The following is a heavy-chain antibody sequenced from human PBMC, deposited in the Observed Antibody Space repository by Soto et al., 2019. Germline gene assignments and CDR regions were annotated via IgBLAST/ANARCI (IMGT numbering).Heavy chain of an antibody. V-gene: IGHV1-2*04. CDR3: GISQGSITSLEIYYYYYYGMDV. D-gene: IGHD2-2*01. Sequence: ASVKVSCKASGYTFTGYYMHWVRQAPGQGLEWMGWINPNSGGTNYAQKFQGWDTMTRDTSISTAYMELSRLRSEDTAVYYCGISQGSITSLEIYYYYYYGMDVWGQGTTVTVSS. J-gene: IGHJ6*02. CDR2: INPNSGGT. CDR1: GYTFTGYY.